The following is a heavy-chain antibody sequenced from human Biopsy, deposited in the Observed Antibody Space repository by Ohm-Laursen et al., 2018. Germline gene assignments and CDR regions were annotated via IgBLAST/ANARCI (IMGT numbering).Heavy chain of an antibody. D-gene: IGHD3-22*01. V-gene: IGHV4-59*08. Sequence: SDTLSLTCSVSGVSISSYFWSWIRQPLGKGLEWIGYVSYSGNTKYNPSLKSRFIISADPSKNQFSLKLSFVTAADTAMYYCAAYYYDSSSYFYAFHYWGQGTLVTVSS. CDR1: GVSISSYF. J-gene: IGHJ4*02. CDR3: AAYYYDSSSYFYAFHY. CDR2: VSYSGNT.